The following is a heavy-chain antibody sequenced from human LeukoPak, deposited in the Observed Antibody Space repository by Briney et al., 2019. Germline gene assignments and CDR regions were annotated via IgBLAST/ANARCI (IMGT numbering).Heavy chain of an antibody. J-gene: IGHJ4*02. CDR2: IYYSGST. Sequence: SETLSLTCTVSGGSISSGGYYWSWIRQHPGKGLEWIGYIYYSGSTYYNPSLKSRVTISVDTSKNPFSLKLSSVTAADTAVYYCARTPPTYYYSSGSYYDYWGQGTLVTVSS. CDR3: ARTPPTYYYSSGSYYDY. V-gene: IGHV4-31*03. CDR1: GGSISSGGYY. D-gene: IGHD3-10*01.